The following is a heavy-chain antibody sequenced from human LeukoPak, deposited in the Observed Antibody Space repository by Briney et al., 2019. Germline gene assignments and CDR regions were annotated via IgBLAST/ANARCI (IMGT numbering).Heavy chain of an antibody. CDR1: GFTLSNYA. J-gene: IGHJ4*02. CDR2: ISSSGSTI. CDR3: ARDLWGAFGY. Sequence: GGSLRLSCAASGFTLSNYAMHWVRQAPGKGLEWVSYISSSGSTIYYADSVKGRFTISRDNAKNSLYLQMNSLRAEDTAVYYCARDLWGAFGYWGQGTLVTVSS. D-gene: IGHD1-26*01. V-gene: IGHV3-48*04.